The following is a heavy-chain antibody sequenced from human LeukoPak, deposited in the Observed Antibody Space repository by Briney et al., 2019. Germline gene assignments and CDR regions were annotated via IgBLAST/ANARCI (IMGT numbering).Heavy chain of an antibody. CDR1: GGSFSGYY. J-gene: IGHJ5*02. D-gene: IGHD3-3*02. CDR3: AREDALAWFDP. V-gene: IGHV4-34*01. CDR2: INHSGST. Sequence: PSETLSLTCAVYGGSFSGYYWSWIRQPPGKGLEWIGEINHSGSTNYNPSLKSRVTISVDTSKNQFSLKLSSVTAADTAVYYCAREDALAWFDPWGQGTLVTVSS.